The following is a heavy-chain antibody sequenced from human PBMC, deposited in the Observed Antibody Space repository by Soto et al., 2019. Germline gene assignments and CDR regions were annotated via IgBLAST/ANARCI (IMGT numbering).Heavy chain of an antibody. D-gene: IGHD3-16*01. Sequence: QLQLQESGPGLVKPSETLSLTCTVSGGSISSSSYYWGWIRQPPGKGLEWIGSIYYSGSTYYNPSLRSRVSISVDTSKNQFSLKLSSVPAADTAVYYCARQTFVWVGWGQGTLVTVSS. J-gene: IGHJ4*02. V-gene: IGHV4-39*01. CDR1: GGSISSSSYY. CDR3: ARQTFVWVG. CDR2: IYYSGST.